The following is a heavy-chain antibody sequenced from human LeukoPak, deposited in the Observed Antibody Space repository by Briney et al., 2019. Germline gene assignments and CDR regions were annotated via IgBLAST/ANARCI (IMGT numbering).Heavy chain of an antibody. J-gene: IGHJ6*03. V-gene: IGHV1-46*01. CDR2: INPSGGST. CDR3: ARGPMITFGGVIVDYNYYMDV. D-gene: IGHD3-16*02. Sequence: ASVKVSCKASGYTFTSYYMHWVRQAPGQGLEWMGIINPSGGSTNYAQKFQGRVTMTRDMSTSTVYMELSSLRSEDTAVYFCARGPMITFGGVIVDYNYYMDVWAKGTTVTVSS. CDR1: GYTFTSYY.